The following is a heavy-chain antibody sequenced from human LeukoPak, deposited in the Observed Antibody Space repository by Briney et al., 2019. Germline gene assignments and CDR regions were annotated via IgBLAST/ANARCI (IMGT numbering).Heavy chain of an antibody. CDR3: ARDLTTVTTFDY. D-gene: IGHD4-17*01. J-gene: IGHJ4*02. Sequence: SETLSLTCTVSGGSISSGSYYWSWIRQPAGKGLEWIGRIDTSGSTNYNPSLKSRVTISVDTSKNQFSLKLSSVTAADTAVYYCARDLTTVTTFDYWGQGTLVTVSS. CDR2: IDTSGST. V-gene: IGHV4-61*02. CDR1: GGSISSGSYY.